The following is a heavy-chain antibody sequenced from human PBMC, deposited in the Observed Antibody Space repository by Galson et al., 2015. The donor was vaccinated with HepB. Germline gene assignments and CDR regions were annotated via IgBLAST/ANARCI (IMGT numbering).Heavy chain of an antibody. Sequence: SVKVSCKASGGTFSSYAISWVRQAPGQGLEWMGGIIPIFGTANYAQKFQGRVTITADESTSTAYMELRSLRSEDTAVYYCAREGDYYDSSGHYGDLDYWGQGTLVTVSS. CDR1: GGTFSSYA. CDR2: IIPIFGTA. CDR3: AREGDYYDSSGHYGDLDY. D-gene: IGHD3-22*01. J-gene: IGHJ4*02. V-gene: IGHV1-69*13.